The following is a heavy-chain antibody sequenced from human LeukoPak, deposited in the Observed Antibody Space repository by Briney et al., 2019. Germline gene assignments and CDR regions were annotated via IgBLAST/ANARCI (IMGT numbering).Heavy chain of an antibody. J-gene: IGHJ4*02. CDR1: GFTFSGYE. D-gene: IGHD5-18*01. V-gene: IGHV3-48*03. CDR3: AIRRGYTYGDDY. Sequence: PGGSLRLSCAASGFTFSGYEMNWVRQAPGKGLEWVSYISGSSTTIFYADSVKGRFTISRDNAKNSLYLQMNTLRAEDTAVYYCAIRRGYTYGDDYWGQGTLVTVSS. CDR2: ISGSSTTI.